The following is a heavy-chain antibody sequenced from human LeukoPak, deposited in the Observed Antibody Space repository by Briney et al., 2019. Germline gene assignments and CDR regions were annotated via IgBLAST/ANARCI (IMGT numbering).Heavy chain of an antibody. CDR1: GFTFSSTS. CDR2: ISSSSRYI. CDR3: ARDWGYYYYYGMDV. D-gene: IGHD3-16*01. J-gene: IGHJ6*02. Sequence: GGSLRLSCAASGFTFSSTSMNWVSQAPGNGLGSDSSISSSSRYIYYADSVKGRFTISRDNAKNSLYLQMNSLRAEDTAVYYCARDWGYYYYYGMDVWGQGTTVTVSS. V-gene: IGHV3-21*01.